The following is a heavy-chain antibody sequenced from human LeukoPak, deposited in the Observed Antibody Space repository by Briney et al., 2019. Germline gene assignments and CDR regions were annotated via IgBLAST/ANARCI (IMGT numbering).Heavy chain of an antibody. CDR1: GFTFSSYG. V-gene: IGHV3-33*01. J-gene: IGHJ3*02. CDR3: ARDAEVSYSSGYYLNSLGAFDI. Sequence: PGGSLRLSCAASGFTFSSYGMHWVRQAPGKGLEWVAVIWYDGSNKYYADSVKGRFTISRDNSKNTLYLQMNSLRAEDTAVYYCARDAEVSYSSGYYLNSLGAFDIWGQGTMVSVSS. D-gene: IGHD3-22*01. CDR2: IWYDGSNK.